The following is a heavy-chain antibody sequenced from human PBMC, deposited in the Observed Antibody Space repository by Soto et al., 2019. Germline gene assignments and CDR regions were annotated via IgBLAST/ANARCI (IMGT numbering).Heavy chain of an antibody. V-gene: IGHV4-4*02. Sequence: TLSLTCAVSGGSISSSNWWSWVRQPPGKGLEWIGEIYHSGSTNYNPSLKSRVTISVDKSKNQFSLKLSSVTAADTAVYYCARDTGDFWSGYYDADPYYYYYGMDVWGQGTTVTVSS. D-gene: IGHD3-3*01. J-gene: IGHJ6*02. CDR1: GGSISSSNW. CDR3: ARDTGDFWSGYYDADPYYYYYGMDV. CDR2: IYHSGST.